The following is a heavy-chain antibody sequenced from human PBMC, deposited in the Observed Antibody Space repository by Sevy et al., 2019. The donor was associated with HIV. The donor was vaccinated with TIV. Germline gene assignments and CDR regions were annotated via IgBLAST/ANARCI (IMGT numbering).Heavy chain of an antibody. CDR1: GGTFSSYA. J-gene: IGHJ6*03. V-gene: IGHV1-69*06. CDR3: ASEVGPRYDFWSGYYTTYYYYYMDV. Sequence: ASVKVSCKASGGTFSSYAISWVRQAPGQGLEWMGGIIPIFGTANYAQKFQGRVTITADKSTSTAYMELSSLRSEDTAVYYCASEVGPRYDFWSGYYTTYYYYYMDVWGKGTTVTVSS. CDR2: IIPIFGTA. D-gene: IGHD3-3*01.